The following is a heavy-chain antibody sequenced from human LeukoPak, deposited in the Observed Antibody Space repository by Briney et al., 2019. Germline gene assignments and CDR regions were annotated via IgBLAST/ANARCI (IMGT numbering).Heavy chain of an antibody. V-gene: IGHV1-3*01. CDR1: GYTFTSYA. D-gene: IGHD3-3*01. CDR2: INAGNGNT. Sequence: GASVKVSCKASGYTFTSYAMHWVRQAPGQRLEWMGWINAGNGNTKYSQKFQGRVTITRDTSASTAYMELSSLRSEDTAAYYCARDPRSSYYDFWSGYFTNYYYYGMDVWGQGTTVTVSS. J-gene: IGHJ6*02. CDR3: ARDPRSSYYDFWSGYFTNYYYYGMDV.